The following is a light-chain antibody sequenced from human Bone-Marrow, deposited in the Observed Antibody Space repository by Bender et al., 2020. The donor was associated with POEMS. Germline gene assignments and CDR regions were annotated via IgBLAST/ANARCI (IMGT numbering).Light chain of an antibody. J-gene: IGLJ2*01. Sequence: SYVLTQPPSVSVAPRKTARITCGGNNIGSNSVHWFQQRPGQAPALVIYYDVDRPSGIPDRFSGSKSGNTASLTISGLQADDEADYYCSSYSTSDTLVVFGGGTMLTVL. CDR1: NIGSNS. V-gene: IGLV3-21*01. CDR3: SSYSTSDTLVV. CDR2: YDV.